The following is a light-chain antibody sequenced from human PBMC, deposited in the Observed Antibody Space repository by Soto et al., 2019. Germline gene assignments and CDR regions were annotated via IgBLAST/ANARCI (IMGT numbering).Light chain of an antibody. Sequence: QSVLTQPASVSGSPGQSITISCTGTSSDVGGYNYVSWYQQHPGEAPKLIIYEVTHRPSGVSNRFSGSKSDNTASLTISGLQPEDEADYYCSSYTSGSTLVFGTGTKLTVL. CDR2: EVT. CDR3: SSYTSGSTLV. V-gene: IGLV2-14*01. J-gene: IGLJ1*01. CDR1: SSDVGGYNY.